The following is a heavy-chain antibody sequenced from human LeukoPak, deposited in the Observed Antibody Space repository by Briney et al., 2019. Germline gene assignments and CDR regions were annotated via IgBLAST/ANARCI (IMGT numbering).Heavy chain of an antibody. J-gene: IGHJ6*03. CDR2: INHSGST. D-gene: IGHD3-22*01. V-gene: IGHV4-34*01. Sequence: KPSETLSLTCAVYSGSFSSYYWSWIRQPPGKGLECIGEINHSGSTNCNPSLKSRVTISVDTSKNQFSLKLSSVTAADTAVYYCARYAYDTSGYYYYYYYMDVWGKGTTVTVSS. CDR1: SGSFSSYY. CDR3: ARYAYDTSGYYYYYYYMDV.